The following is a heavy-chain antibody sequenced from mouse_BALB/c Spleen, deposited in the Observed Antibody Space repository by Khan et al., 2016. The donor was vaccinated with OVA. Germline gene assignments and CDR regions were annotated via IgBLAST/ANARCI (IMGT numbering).Heavy chain of an antibody. CDR2: INPSNGYT. J-gene: IGHJ3*01. CDR3: VRDGAYHRNDGWFAY. CDR1: GYTFTSYT. D-gene: IGHD2-14*01. Sequence: VQLQQSGAELARPGASVKMSCKASGYTFTSYTINWIKQRPGQGLEWIGSINPSNGYTNYNQKFKDKATLTTEKSSTTAYLQLSSLTSDDSAVYNCVRDGAYHRNDGWFAYWGQGTLVTVSA. V-gene: IGHV1-4*01.